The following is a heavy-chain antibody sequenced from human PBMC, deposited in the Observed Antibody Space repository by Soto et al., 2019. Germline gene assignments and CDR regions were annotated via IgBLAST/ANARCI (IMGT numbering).Heavy chain of an antibody. V-gene: IGHV3-23*01. CDR3: ARRGSGSDYDY. Sequence: EVQLLESGGGLVQPGGSLRLSCAASGFTFSSYAMRWVRQAPVKGLEWVSAISGSGGSTYYADTVKGRFTISRDNSKNTLYLQMNSLISDDTAVYYCARRGSGSDYDYWGQGTLVTVSS. CDR1: GFTFSSYA. D-gene: IGHD1-26*01. CDR2: ISGSGGST. J-gene: IGHJ4*02.